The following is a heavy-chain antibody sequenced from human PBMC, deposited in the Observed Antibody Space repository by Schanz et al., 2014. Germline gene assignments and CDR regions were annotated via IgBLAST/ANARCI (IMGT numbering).Heavy chain of an antibody. V-gene: IGHV1-46*01. CDR3: ARGSLAGYVALLMAANDY. D-gene: IGHD2-15*01. J-gene: IGHJ4*02. Sequence: QGQLVQSGAEVKKPGASVRVSCKASGYSFTDYAIHWVRQAPGQGLEWMGIVNPGGGSTSVAQRFQTIVTLTRDTATGTAYLGLTRLRFEDTAVYYCARGSLAGYVALLMAANDYWGQGTLLTVSA. CDR1: GYSFTDYA. CDR2: VNPGGGST.